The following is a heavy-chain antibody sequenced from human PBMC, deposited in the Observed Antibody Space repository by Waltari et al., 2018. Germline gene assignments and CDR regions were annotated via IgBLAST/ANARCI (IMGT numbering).Heavy chain of an antibody. CDR1: GYTFTGYY. J-gene: IGHJ3*02. D-gene: IGHD1-26*01. CDR2: INPNSGGT. CDR3: ARESFGSGSYSIAFDI. V-gene: IGHV1-2*04. Sequence: QVQLVQSGAEVKKPGASVKVSCTASGYTFTGYYIHWVRQAPGQGLEWMGWINPNSGGTNYAQKFQGWVTMTRDTSISTAYMELRRLRSDDTAVYYCARESFGSGSYSIAFDIWGQGTMVTVSS.